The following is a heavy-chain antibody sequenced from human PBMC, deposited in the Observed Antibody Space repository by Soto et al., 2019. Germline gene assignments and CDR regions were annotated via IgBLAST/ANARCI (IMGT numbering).Heavy chain of an antibody. CDR3: ARDQSPQYPSFDI. V-gene: IGHV1-46*01. CDR1: GYTFTSYY. Sequence: ASVKVSCKASGYTFTSYYMHWVRQAPGQGLEWMGIINPSGGSTSYAQKFQGRVTMTRDTSTSTVYMELSSLRSEDTAVYYCARDQSPQYPSFDIWGQGTMVTVS. J-gene: IGHJ3*02. CDR2: INPSGGST. D-gene: IGHD2-2*01.